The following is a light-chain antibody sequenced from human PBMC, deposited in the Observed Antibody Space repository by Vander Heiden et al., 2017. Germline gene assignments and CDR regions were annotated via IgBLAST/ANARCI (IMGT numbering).Light chain of an antibody. CDR1: QSVLSSSNNKNY. J-gene: IGKJ4*01. V-gene: IGKV4-1*01. Sequence: DIVMTQSPDYLAVSLGERATINCTSSQSVLSSSNNKNYLAWYQQIPGQPPKLLINWASTRESGVPDRFSGSGSGTDFTLTISSLQAEDVTVYYCQQSSTAPLTFGGGTKVEIK. CDR2: WAS. CDR3: QQSSTAPLT.